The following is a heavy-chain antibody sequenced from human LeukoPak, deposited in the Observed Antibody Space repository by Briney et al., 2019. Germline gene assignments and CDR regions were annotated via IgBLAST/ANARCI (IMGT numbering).Heavy chain of an antibody. CDR2: IKQDGSEK. D-gene: IGHD3-16*01. CDR3: ARMIL. V-gene: IGHV3-7*03. J-gene: IGHJ4*02. Sequence: PGGSLRLSCAASGFTFSGYWMSWVRQAPGKGLEWVANIKQDGSEKYYVDSVKGRFTISRDNAKNSLYLQMNSLRAEDTAVYYCARMILWAQGTLVTVSS. CDR1: GFTFSGYW.